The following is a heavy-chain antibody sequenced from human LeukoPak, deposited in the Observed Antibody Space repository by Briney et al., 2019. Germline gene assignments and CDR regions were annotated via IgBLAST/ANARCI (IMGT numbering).Heavy chain of an antibody. CDR2: INPSGGST. D-gene: IGHD3-22*01. J-gene: IGHJ4*02. CDR1: GYTFTSYY. V-gene: IGHV1-46*01. Sequence: ASVKVSCKASGYTFTSYYMHWVRQAPGQGLEWMGIINPSGGSTSYAQKFQGRVTMTRDTPTSTVYMELSSLRSEDTAVYYCATLVVGGYYFSGRSYYFDYWGQGTLVTVSS. CDR3: ATLVVGGYYFSGRSYYFDY.